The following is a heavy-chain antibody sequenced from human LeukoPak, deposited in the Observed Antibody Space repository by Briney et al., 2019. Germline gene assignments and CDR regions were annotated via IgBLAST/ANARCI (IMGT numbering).Heavy chain of an antibody. CDR3: AREVSRIAAAHDDAFDI. J-gene: IGHJ3*02. Sequence: GGSLRLSCSASGFTFSNYAMSWVRQAPGKGLEWVAVISYDGSNKYYADSVKGRFTISRDNSKNTLYLQMNSLRAEDTAVYYCAREVSRIAAAHDDAFDIWGQGTMVTVSS. CDR1: GFTFSNYA. CDR2: ISYDGSNK. D-gene: IGHD6-13*01. V-gene: IGHV3-30-3*01.